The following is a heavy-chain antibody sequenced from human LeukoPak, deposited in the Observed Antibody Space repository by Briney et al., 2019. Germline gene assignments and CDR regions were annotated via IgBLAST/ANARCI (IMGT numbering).Heavy chain of an antibody. J-gene: IGHJ6*03. D-gene: IGHD3-10*01. CDR1: GGSISGGGYS. CDR3: ARGAGEYGSGIGYYYYYMDV. CDR2: IYYSGST. Sequence: SETLSLTCAVSGGSISGGGYSWSWIRQPPGKGLEWIGYIYYSGSTYYNPSLKSRVTISVDTSKNQFSLKLSSVTAADTAVYYCARGAGEYGSGIGYYYYYMDVWGKGTTVTVSS. V-gene: IGHV4-30-4*07.